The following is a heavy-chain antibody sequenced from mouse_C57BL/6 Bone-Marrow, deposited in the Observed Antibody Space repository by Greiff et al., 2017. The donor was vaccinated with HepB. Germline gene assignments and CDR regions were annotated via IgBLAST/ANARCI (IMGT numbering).Heavy chain of an antibody. Sequence: QVHVKQPGAELVMPGASVKLSCKASGYTFTSYWMHWVKQRPGQGLEWIGEIDPSDSYTNYNQKFKGKSTLTVDKSSSTAYMQLSSLTSEDSAVYYCARDRKPWYFDVWGTGTTVTVSS. CDR3: ARDRKPWYFDV. J-gene: IGHJ1*03. V-gene: IGHV1-69*01. CDR2: IDPSDSYT. CDR1: GYTFTSYW.